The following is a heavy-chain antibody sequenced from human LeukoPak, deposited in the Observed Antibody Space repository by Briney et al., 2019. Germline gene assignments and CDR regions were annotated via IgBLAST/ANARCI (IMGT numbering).Heavy chain of an antibody. CDR2: FSNSGTN. CDR1: GGPIRDYY. V-gene: IGHV4-59*12. J-gene: IGHJ4*02. Sequence: SETLFLTCTFPGGPIRDYYWSWIRQPPGKGLEWIGYFSNSGTNNSNPSLKGRVTMSVDTSKNQFSLKLSSVTAADTAVYYCARGSNWGDYWGQGTLVTVSS. D-gene: IGHD7-27*01. CDR3: ARGSNWGDY.